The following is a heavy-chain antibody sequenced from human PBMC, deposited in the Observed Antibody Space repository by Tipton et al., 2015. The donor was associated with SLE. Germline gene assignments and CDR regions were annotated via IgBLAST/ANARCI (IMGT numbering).Heavy chain of an antibody. D-gene: IGHD6-19*01. V-gene: IGHV4-4*02. CDR3: ARGSGAVAEDY. CDR1: GGSISSSNW. CDR2: INHSGST. J-gene: IGHJ4*02. Sequence: TLSLTCAVSGGSISSSNWWSWVRQPPGKGLEWIGEINHSGSTNYNPSLKSRVTISLDTSKNQFSLKLSSVTAADTAVYYCARGSGAVAEDYWGQGTLVTVSS.